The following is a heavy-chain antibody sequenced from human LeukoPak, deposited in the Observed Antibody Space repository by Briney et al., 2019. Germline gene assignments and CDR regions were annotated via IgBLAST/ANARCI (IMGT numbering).Heavy chain of an antibody. V-gene: IGHV4-59*01. J-gene: IGHJ3*02. D-gene: IGHD2-21*02. CDR2: IYYSGST. CDR3: ARGVVGVTAIVPDAFDI. Sequence: SETLSLTCTVSGGSISSYYWSWIRQPPGKGLEWIGYIYYSGSTNYNPSLKSRVTISVDTSKNQFSLKLSSVTAADTAVYYCARGVVGVTAIVPDAFDIWGQGTMVTVSS. CDR1: GGSISSYY.